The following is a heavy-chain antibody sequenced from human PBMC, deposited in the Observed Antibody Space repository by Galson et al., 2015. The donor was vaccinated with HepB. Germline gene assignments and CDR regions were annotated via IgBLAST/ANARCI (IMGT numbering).Heavy chain of an antibody. V-gene: IGHV1-18*04. Sequence: SVKVSCKASGYTFTSYGISWVRQAPGQGLEWMGWISAYNGNTNYAQKLQGRVTMTTDTSTSTAYMELRSLRSDDTAVYYCARSCDCSGGSCYPCYYGMDVWGQGTTVTVSS. D-gene: IGHD2-15*01. CDR2: ISAYNGNT. CDR1: GYTFTSYG. J-gene: IGHJ6*02. CDR3: ARSCDCSGGSCYPCYYGMDV.